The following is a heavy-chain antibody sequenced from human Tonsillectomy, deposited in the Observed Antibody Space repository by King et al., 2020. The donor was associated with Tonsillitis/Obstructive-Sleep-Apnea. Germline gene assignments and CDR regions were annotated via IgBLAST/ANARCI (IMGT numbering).Heavy chain of an antibody. D-gene: IGHD3-22*01. Sequence: VQLVESGGGLVQPGGSLSLSCAASGFTFSSYAMSWVRQPPGKGLEWVSAISGSGGSNYYAASVKGRFNISSDNSKNTLLLQMNILGAEDTAVYYCAKGRVWSSGYGHPVFDYWGQGPLVTVSS. CDR2: ISGSGGSN. J-gene: IGHJ4*02. CDR1: GFTFSSYA. CDR3: AKGRVWSSGYGHPVFDY. V-gene: IGHV3-23*04.